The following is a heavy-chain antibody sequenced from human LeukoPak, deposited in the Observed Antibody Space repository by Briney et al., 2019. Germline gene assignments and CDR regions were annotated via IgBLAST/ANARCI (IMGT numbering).Heavy chain of an antibody. CDR3: AREAAAARSKFDN. Sequence: PSETLSLTCAVYGGSFSGYYWSWVRQPPGKGLQWIGEIDRRGSTNYNPSLKSRVTISVGTSKKQFSLKLSSVTAADTAVYYCAREAAAARSKFDNWGQGTLVTVSS. D-gene: IGHD6-6*01. CDR2: IDRRGST. J-gene: IGHJ4*02. V-gene: IGHV4-34*01. CDR1: GGSFSGYY.